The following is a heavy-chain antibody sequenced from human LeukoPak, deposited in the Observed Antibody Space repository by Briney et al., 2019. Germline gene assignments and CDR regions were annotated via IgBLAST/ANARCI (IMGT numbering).Heavy chain of an antibody. D-gene: IGHD3-10*01. Sequence: PGGSLRLSCAASGFTFSSYAMSWVRQAPGKGLEWVSAISGSGGSTYYADSVKGRFTISRDNSKNTLYLQMNSLRAEDTAVYYCAKDRYFLLWFGESVHDAFDIWGQGTMVTVFS. CDR1: GFTFSSYA. CDR2: ISGSGGST. J-gene: IGHJ3*02. V-gene: IGHV3-23*01. CDR3: AKDRYFLLWFGESVHDAFDI.